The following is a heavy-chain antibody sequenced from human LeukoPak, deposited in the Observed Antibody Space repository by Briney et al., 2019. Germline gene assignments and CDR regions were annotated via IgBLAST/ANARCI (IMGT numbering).Heavy chain of an antibody. J-gene: IGHJ4*02. CDR2: IKEDGSEK. CDR1: GFTFSRYW. V-gene: IGHV3-7*01. CDR3: ARDFV. Sequence: GGSLSLSCAASGFTFSRYWMSWVRQAPGKGLEWVANIKEDGSEKYYVDSVKGRFTISRDNAKNSLYLQMNSLRAEDTAVYYCARDFVWGQGTLVTVSS.